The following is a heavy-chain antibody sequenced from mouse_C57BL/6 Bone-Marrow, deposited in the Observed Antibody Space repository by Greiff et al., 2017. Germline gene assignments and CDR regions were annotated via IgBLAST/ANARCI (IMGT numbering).Heavy chain of an antibody. CDR2: FHPYNDDT. Sequence: VQLQQSGAELVKPGASVKMSCKASGYTFTTYPIEWMKQTHGKSLEWIGNFHPYNDDTKYNEKFKGKATLTVEKSSSTVYLELSRLTSDDSAVYYCASRLHYYGSSSDWYFDVWGTGTTVTVSS. D-gene: IGHD1-1*01. CDR3: ASRLHYYGSSSDWYFDV. V-gene: IGHV1-47*01. CDR1: GYTFTTYP. J-gene: IGHJ1*03.